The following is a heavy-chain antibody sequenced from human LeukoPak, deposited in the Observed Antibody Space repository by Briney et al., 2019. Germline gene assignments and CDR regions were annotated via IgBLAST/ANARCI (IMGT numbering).Heavy chain of an antibody. CDR2: IYPGDSDT. V-gene: IGHV5-51*01. CDR3: ARLGGWLTAAGPCYFDY. CDR1: GYSFPTYW. J-gene: IGHJ4*02. D-gene: IGHD6-13*01. Sequence: GESLKISCEGSGYSFPTYWIVWVRQMPGKGLEGMGIIYPGDSDTRCSSSFQGHVTISVDKSISTAYLQWSSLKASDTAMYYCARLGGWLTAAGPCYFDYWGQGTLVTVSS.